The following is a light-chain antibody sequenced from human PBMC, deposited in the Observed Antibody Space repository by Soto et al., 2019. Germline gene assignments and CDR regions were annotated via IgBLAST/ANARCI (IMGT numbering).Light chain of an antibody. V-gene: IGLV1-40*01. CDR1: SSNIGAGYD. CDR3: QSYDSSLRV. J-gene: IGLJ1*01. CDR2: GNS. Sequence: QSVLTQPPSVSGAPGQRVTISCTGSSSNIGAGYDVHWYQQLPGTAPKLLIYGNSNRPSGVPDRFSGSKSGTSASLVITGLQAEDEADYYCQSYDSSLRVFGTGTQLTVL.